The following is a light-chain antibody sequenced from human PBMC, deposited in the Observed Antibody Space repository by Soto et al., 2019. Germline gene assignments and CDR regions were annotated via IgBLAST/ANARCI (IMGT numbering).Light chain of an antibody. J-gene: IGKJ5*01. CDR1: QSIRSHY. CDR3: QQSSNWPPIT. Sequence: ELVLTQSPGTLSLSPGDRATLSCRASQSIRSHYLAWYQQKPGQAPRLLISGAHNRAPGIPDRFSGSESGTDFTLRISRLEPEDFAVYYCQQSSNWPPITCGQGTRLEI. CDR2: GAH. V-gene: IGKV3D-20*02.